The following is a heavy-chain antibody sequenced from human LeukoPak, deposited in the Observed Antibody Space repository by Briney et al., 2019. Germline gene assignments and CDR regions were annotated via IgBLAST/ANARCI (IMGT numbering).Heavy chain of an antibody. V-gene: IGHV3-53*01. CDR2: LYSGGST. CDR3: AKDRGSGRHYGMDV. CDR1: GLTVSSNY. J-gene: IGHJ6*02. D-gene: IGHD1-26*01. Sequence: PGGSLRLSCAASGLTVSSNYMTWVRQAPGKGLEWVSVLYSGGSTYYADSVKGRFTISRDNSKNTLYLQMNSLRAEDAAVYYCAKDRGSGRHYGMDVWGQGTTVTVSS.